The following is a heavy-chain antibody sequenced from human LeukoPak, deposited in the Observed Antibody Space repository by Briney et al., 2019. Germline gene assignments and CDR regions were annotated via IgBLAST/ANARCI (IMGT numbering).Heavy chain of an antibody. CDR1: GGSFSSTTYY. D-gene: IGHD3-10*01. CDR3: ARYVVYGAGKYYFDY. CDR2: INYSGST. J-gene: IGHJ4*02. V-gene: IGHV4-39*01. Sequence: SETLTLTCTASGGSFSSTTYYWGWIRQPPGKGLVWFASINYSGSTYYNPSLKSRVTISVATSENQFSLKLSSVTAADTAVYYCARYVVYGAGKYYFDYWGEGTLVTVSS.